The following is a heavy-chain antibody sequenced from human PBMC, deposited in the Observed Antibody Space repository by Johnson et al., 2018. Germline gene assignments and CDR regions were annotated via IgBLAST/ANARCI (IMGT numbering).Heavy chain of an antibody. D-gene: IGHD1-26*01. Sequence: VQLVQSGGGVVRPGGSLRLSCAASGFIFDNYGMSWVRQAPGKGLEWVSGISWNSGTIGYADSVKGRFTISRDNAKNSLYLQMNSLRAEDTALCYCAKDIRWALLGDAFDIWGQGTMVTVSS. J-gene: IGHJ3*02. V-gene: IGHV3-9*01. CDR1: GFIFDNYG. CDR3: AKDIRWALLGDAFDI. CDR2: ISWNSGTI.